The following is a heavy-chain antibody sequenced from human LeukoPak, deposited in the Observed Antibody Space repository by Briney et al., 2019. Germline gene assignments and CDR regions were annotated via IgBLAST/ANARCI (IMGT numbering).Heavy chain of an antibody. D-gene: IGHD3-22*01. CDR1: GYTFTSYG. Sequence: ASVKVSCKASGYTFTSYGINWVRQAPGQGLEWMGRISAYNSNTHYAQKLQGRVTMTTDTSTSTAYMEVRSLRSDDTAVYYCARVFLASSSWYGNYYDSSGYPFLDYWGQGTLVTVSS. CDR2: ISAYNSNT. V-gene: IGHV1-18*01. J-gene: IGHJ4*02. CDR3: ARVFLASSSWYGNYYDSSGYPFLDY.